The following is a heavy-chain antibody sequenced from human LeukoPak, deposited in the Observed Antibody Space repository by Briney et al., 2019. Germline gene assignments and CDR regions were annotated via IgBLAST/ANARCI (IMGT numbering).Heavy chain of an antibody. CDR1: GGSISSYY. CDR3: ARQGGRGGLSRGYLDY. Sequence: SETLSLTCTVSGGSISSYYWSWIRQPPGKGLEWIGYIYYSGSTNYNPSLKSRVTISVDTSKNQFSLKLSSVTAADTAVYYCARQGGRGGLSRGYLDYWGQGTLVTVSS. CDR2: IYYSGST. D-gene: IGHD3-10*01. V-gene: IGHV4-59*08. J-gene: IGHJ4*02.